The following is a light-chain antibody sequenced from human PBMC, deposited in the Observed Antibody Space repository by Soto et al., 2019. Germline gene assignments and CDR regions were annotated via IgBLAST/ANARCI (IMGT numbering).Light chain of an antibody. CDR2: GAS. J-gene: IGKJ5*01. CDR1: QSISSNY. V-gene: IGKV3-20*01. Sequence: VLTQSPCTLSLSPGERATLSCRASQSISSNYLAWYQQKPGQAPRLLIYGASSRAPGIPDRFSGSGSGTTFTLTISRLEPEDFAVYYCQRYGRSPPITFGQGTRLEIK. CDR3: QRYGRSPPIT.